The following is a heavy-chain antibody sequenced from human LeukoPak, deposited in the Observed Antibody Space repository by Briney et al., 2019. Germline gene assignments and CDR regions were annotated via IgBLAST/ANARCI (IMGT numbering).Heavy chain of an antibody. CDR1: GGSISSYY. CDR2: IYTSGST. Sequence: SETLSLTCTVSGGSISSYYWSWIRQPAGKGLEWIGRIYTSGSTNYNPSLKSRVTMSVDTSKNQFSLKLSSVTAADTAVYYCARDPKAHQYYDFRSGYRTDYYMDVWGKGTTVTVSS. D-gene: IGHD3-3*01. J-gene: IGHJ6*03. V-gene: IGHV4-4*07. CDR3: ARDPKAHQYYDFRSGYRTDYYMDV.